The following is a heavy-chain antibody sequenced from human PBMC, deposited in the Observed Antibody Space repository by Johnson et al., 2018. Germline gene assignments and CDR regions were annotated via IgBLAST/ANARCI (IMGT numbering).Heavy chain of an antibody. CDR2: ISYDGSNK. CDR1: GFTFSSYG. D-gene: IGHD2-15*01. CDR3: ARAPVVVAATGPAEYFQH. J-gene: IGHJ1*01. Sequence: QVQLVESGGGVVQPGRSLRLSCAASGFTFSSYGMHWVRQAPGKGLEWVAVISYDGSNKYYVDSVKGRFTISRDNSKNTLYLQMNSLRAEDPAVYYCARAPVVVAATGPAEYFQHWGQGTLVIVSS. V-gene: IGHV3-30*03.